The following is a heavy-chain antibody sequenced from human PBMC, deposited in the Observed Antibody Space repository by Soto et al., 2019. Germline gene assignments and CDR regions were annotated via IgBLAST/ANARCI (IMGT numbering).Heavy chain of an antibody. CDR1: GYTFTSYY. D-gene: IGHD1-26*01. CDR2: INPSGGST. J-gene: IGHJ6*02. Sequence: ASVKVSCKASGYTFTSYYMHWVRQAPGQGLEWMGIINPSGGSTSYAQKFQGRVTMTRDTSTSTVYMELSSLRSEDTAVYYCARAKDSGGYYYYGMDVWGQGTTVTVSS. CDR3: ARAKDSGGYYYYGMDV. V-gene: IGHV1-46*01.